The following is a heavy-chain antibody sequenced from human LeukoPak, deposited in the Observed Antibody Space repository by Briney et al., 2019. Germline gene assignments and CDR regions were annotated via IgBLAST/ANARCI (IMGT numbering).Heavy chain of an antibody. Sequence: SGPTLVNPTQTLTLTCTLSGFSISTSGMCVSWIRQPPGKALEWLARIDWDDDKYYRTSLKTRLTISKDTSKNQVVLTMTNVDPVDTATYYCARTLAGTASLDYWGQGTLVTVSS. CDR3: ARTLAGTASLDY. D-gene: IGHD2-21*02. CDR1: GFSISTSGMC. CDR2: IDWDDDK. J-gene: IGHJ4*01. V-gene: IGHV2-70*11.